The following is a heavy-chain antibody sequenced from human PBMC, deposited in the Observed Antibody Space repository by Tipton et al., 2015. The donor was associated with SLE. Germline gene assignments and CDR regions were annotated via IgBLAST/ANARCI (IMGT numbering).Heavy chain of an antibody. V-gene: IGHV3-23*01. D-gene: IGHD6-19*01. CDR1: GFTFSSYA. CDR3: AKGYTSGRGAFDI. CDR2: ISGSGGST. Sequence: SLRLSCAASGFTFSSYAMSWVRQAPGKGLEWVSAISGSGGSTYYADSVKGRFTISRDNSKNALYLQMNSLRAEDTAVYYCAKGYTSGRGAFDIWGQGTMVTVSS. J-gene: IGHJ3*02.